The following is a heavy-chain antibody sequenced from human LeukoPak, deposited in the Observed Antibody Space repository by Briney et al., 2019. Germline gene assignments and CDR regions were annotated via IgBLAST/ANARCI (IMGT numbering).Heavy chain of an antibody. CDR3: ARYVPVKTGTTRASFDS. J-gene: IGHJ4*02. CDR1: GGSISSYY. V-gene: IGHV4-59*12. CDR2: IYYSGST. Sequence: SETLSLTCTVSGGSISSYYWSWIRQPPGKGLEWIGYIYYSGSTNDNPSLKSRVTMSVDTSKSQFSLNLRSVTAADTAVYYCARYVPVKTGTTRASFDSWGQGTLVTVSS. D-gene: IGHD1-1*01.